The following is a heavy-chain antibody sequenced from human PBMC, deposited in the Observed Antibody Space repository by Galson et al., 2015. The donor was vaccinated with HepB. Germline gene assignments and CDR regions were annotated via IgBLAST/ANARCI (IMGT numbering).Heavy chain of an antibody. Sequence: SLRLSCAASGFNFGTFTMNWVRQVPGKGLEWVSSISSSSRYISYADSMKGRFTISRDNAKNSLYLQINSLRAEDTAVYRCAKVVYYYMDVWGKGTTVTVSS. CDR3: AKVVYYYMDV. J-gene: IGHJ6*03. CDR1: GFNFGTFT. V-gene: IGHV3-21*01. CDR2: ISSSSRYI.